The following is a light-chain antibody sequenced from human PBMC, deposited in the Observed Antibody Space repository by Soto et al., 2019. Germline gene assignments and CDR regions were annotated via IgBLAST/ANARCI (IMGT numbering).Light chain of an antibody. CDR1: QSVSSIY. CDR3: QQYGSTRWT. J-gene: IGKJ1*01. CDR2: GAS. V-gene: IGKV3-20*01. Sequence: EIVLTQSPGTLSLSPGERATLSCRASQSVSSIYLAWYQQKPGQAPRLLIYGASSRATGIPDRFSGSGSGTDFTLTISRREPEEVAVYYCQQYGSTRWTFGQGTKVEI.